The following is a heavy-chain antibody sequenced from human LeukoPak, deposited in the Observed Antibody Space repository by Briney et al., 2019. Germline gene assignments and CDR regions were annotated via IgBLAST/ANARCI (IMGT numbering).Heavy chain of an antibody. V-gene: IGHV4-59*01. Sequence: SETLSLTCTVSGGSISSYYWSWIRQPPGKGLEWIGYMYYSGSTNYNPSLKSRVTISVDMSKNQVSLKLSSVTAADTAVYYCARDFSSGRGYSGYDLYYYYYYMDVWGKGTTVTVSS. CDR2: MYYSGST. CDR1: GGSISSYY. CDR3: ARDFSSGRGYSGYDLYYYYYYMDV. J-gene: IGHJ6*03. D-gene: IGHD5-12*01.